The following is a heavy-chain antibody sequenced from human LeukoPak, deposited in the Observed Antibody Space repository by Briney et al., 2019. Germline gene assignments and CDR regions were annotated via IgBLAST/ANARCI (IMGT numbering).Heavy chain of an antibody. CDR3: ARVLRYCSGGNCYSGGLGYMDV. Sequence: SPTLSLTFAISGDSVSIDSAAWNWVRQSPSRGLEWLGSTYYRTKWYNDYAVSVKSRITINPDTSKNQFYLQLNSVTPEDTAVYYCARVLRYCSGGNCYSGGLGYMDVWGKGTTVTIAS. CDR2: TYYRTKWYN. J-gene: IGHJ6*03. CDR1: GDSVSIDSAA. D-gene: IGHD2-15*01. V-gene: IGHV6-1*01.